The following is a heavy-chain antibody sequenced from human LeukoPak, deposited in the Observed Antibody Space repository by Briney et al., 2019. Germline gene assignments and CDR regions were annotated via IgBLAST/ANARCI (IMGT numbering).Heavy chain of an antibody. V-gene: IGHV1-2*02. D-gene: IGHD2-2*01. CDR1: GYTFTGYY. CDR3: ARERGKNIVVVPAAPYFDP. J-gene: IGHJ5*02. CDR2: INPNSGGT. Sequence: ASVKVSCKASGYTFTGYYMHWVRQAPGQGLERMGWINPNSGGTNYAQKFQGRVTMTRDTSISTAYMELSRLRSDDTAVYYCARERGKNIVVVPAAPYFDPWGQGTLVTVSS.